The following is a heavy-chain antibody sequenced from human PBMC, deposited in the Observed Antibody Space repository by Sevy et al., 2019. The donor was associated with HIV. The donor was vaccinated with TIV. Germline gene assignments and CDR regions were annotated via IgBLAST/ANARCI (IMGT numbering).Heavy chain of an antibody. CDR3: GKDKLLDAFDI. Sequence: ASVKVSCKASGYTFSDNYMHWVRQAPGQGLEWVGRINPRTGDTKYAQKFQGRVTVTRDTSISTAYMELSRLTSDDTAIYYCGKDKLLDAFDIWGQGTRVTVS. CDR1: GYTFSDNY. CDR2: INPRTGDT. J-gene: IGHJ3*02. V-gene: IGHV1-2*06. D-gene: IGHD2-15*01.